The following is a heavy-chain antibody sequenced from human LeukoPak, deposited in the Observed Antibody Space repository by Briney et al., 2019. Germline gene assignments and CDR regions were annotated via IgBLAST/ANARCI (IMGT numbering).Heavy chain of an antibody. V-gene: IGHV3-48*01. Sequence: GGSLRLSCAASEFIFSNYGMNWVRQAPGKGLEWVSYISSNSRTINYAHSVRGRFTISRDNAKNSLYLQMNSLRVEDTAVSYCARGGYSRPDYWGEGTLVTVSS. CDR2: ISSNSRTI. CDR1: EFIFSNYG. J-gene: IGHJ4*02. CDR3: ARGGYSRPDY. D-gene: IGHD5-24*01.